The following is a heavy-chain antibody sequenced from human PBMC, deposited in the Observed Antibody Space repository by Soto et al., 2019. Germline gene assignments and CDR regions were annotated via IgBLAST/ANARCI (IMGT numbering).Heavy chain of an antibody. CDR3: ARSEEDSDYYYYGLDV. CDR2: TYYRSRWYS. V-gene: IGHV6-1*01. J-gene: IGHJ6*02. D-gene: IGHD2-15*01. CDR1: GDSVSSSSVA. Sequence: PSQTLSLTGVISGDSVSSSSVAWNWVRQSPSRGLKWLGRTYYRSRWYSDFAVSVRGRIVINADTSKNQFSLQLNSVTPEDTAVYFCARSEEDSDYYYYGLDVWGQGTTVTVSS.